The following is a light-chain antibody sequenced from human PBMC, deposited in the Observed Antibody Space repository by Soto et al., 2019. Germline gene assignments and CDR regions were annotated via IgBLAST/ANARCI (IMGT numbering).Light chain of an antibody. CDR2: GAS. Sequence: EIVMTQSPATLSVSPLEIATLSVRASQSVSSDLAWYHQKPGQAPRLLIHGASTRATGIPARFSGSGSGTEFTLTINSLQSEDFAVYYCQQYNNWPRTFGQGTKVDI. V-gene: IGKV3-15*01. CDR3: QQYNNWPRT. CDR1: QSVSSD. J-gene: IGKJ1*01.